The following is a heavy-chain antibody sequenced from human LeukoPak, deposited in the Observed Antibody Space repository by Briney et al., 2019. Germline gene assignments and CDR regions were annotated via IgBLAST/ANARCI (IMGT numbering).Heavy chain of an antibody. D-gene: IGHD6-19*01. CDR2: IHNSGSP. J-gene: IGHJ4*02. CDR3: ARDLGNVGWLIDY. Sequence: PSETLSLTCSVSGASITTYCWSWIRRSAGKGLEWIGRIHNSGSPHYNPSLTGRVTMSLDTSKNQFSLKLTSVTAADTAVYYCARDLGNVGWLIDYWGQGTRVTVSS. V-gene: IGHV4-4*07. CDR1: GASITTYC.